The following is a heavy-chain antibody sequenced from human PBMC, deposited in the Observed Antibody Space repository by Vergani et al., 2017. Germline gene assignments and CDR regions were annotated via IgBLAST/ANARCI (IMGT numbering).Heavy chain of an antibody. V-gene: IGHV1-69*01. CDR1: GGTFSSYA. J-gene: IGHJ3*02. Sequence: QVQLVQSGAEVKKPGSSVKVSCKASGGTFSSYAISWVRQAPGQGLEWMGGIIPIFGTANYAQKFQGRVTITADESTSTAYMELSSLRSEDTAVYYCARDRWDTAMVSCAFDIWGQGTMVTVSS. CDR3: ARDRWDTAMVSCAFDI. D-gene: IGHD5-18*01. CDR2: IIPIFGTA.